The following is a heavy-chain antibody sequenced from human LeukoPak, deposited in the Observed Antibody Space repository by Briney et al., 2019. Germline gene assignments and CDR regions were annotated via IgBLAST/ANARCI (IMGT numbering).Heavy chain of an antibody. D-gene: IGHD1-26*01. V-gene: IGHV3-23*01. Sequence: GGSLRLSCAASGFTFSSFAMRWVRQAPGKGLEWVSAISGSGSRTDYADSVKGRFTISRDNSKNTLYLQMNSLRAEGTAVYYCAKVGLVGAYYDYWGQGTLVTVSS. CDR3: AKVGLVGAYYDY. CDR2: ISGSGSRT. CDR1: GFTFSSFA. J-gene: IGHJ4*02.